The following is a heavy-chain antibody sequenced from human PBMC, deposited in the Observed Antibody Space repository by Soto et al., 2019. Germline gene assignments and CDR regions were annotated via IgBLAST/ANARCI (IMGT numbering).Heavy chain of an antibody. CDR3: ARAGWGYCSSTSCYSYYYYYGMDV. D-gene: IGHD2-2*01. Sequence: QVQLVQSGAEVKKPGSSVKVSCKASVGTFSSYAISWVRQAPGQGLEWMGGIIPIFGTANYAQKFQGRVTITADESTSTAYMELSSLRSEDTAAYYCARAGWGYCSSTSCYSYYYYYGMDVWGQGTTVTVSS. CDR1: VGTFSSYA. CDR2: IIPIFGTA. V-gene: IGHV1-69*01. J-gene: IGHJ6*02.